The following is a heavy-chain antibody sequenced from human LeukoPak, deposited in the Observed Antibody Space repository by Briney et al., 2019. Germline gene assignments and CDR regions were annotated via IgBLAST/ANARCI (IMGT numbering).Heavy chain of an antibody. D-gene: IGHD6-19*01. CDR1: GYTFTGYY. Sequence: ASVKVSCKASGYTFTGYYMHWVRQAPGQGLEWMGWINPNSGGTNYAQKFQGRVTMTRDTSISTAYMELSRLRSDDTAVYYCARGRVPGIAVAGTDYWGQGTLVTVSS. V-gene: IGHV1-2*02. CDR3: ARGRVPGIAVAGTDY. CDR2: INPNSGGT. J-gene: IGHJ4*02.